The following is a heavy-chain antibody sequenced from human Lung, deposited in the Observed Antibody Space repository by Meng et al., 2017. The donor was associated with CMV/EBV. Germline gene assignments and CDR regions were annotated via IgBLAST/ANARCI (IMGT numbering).Heavy chain of an antibody. J-gene: IGHJ4*02. V-gene: IGHV3-48*04. D-gene: IGHD6-6*01. CDR2: ISSSGTTI. Sequence: GGSXRLSCAASGFTFNTYSMTWVRQAPGKGLEWVSYISSSGTTIHYADSVKGRFTISRDNGKNSLYLQMNSLRVEDTALYYCARGMSIAAPRFFVYWGQGALVTVSS. CDR3: ARGMSIAAPRFFVY. CDR1: GFTFNTYS.